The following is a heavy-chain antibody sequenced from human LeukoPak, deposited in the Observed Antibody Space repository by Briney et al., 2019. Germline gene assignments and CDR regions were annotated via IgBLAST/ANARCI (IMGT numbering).Heavy chain of an antibody. D-gene: IGHD6-19*01. CDR1: GGSITNYY. Sequence: PSETLSLTCTVSGGSITNYYWSWIRQSAGKGLEWIGRIYSTGIITYNPSLKSRVTMSVDTSKNQLSLRLISVTAADTAVYYCARGMRYSSGWYYFDYWGQGTLVIVSS. J-gene: IGHJ4*02. CDR3: ARGMRYSSGWYYFDY. V-gene: IGHV4-4*07. CDR2: IYSTGII.